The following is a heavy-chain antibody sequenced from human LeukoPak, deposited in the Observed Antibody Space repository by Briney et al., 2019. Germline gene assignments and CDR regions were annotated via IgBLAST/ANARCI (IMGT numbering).Heavy chain of an antibody. CDR2: ISSRSTYI. J-gene: IGHJ6*04. V-gene: IGHV3-21*01. CDR1: GFTFSSYS. Sequence: GGSLRLSCAASGFTFSSYSMNWVRQAPGKGLEWVSSISSRSTYIYLADSVKARFTISRDNAKNSLFLQMNSLRAEDTAVYFCAKSTRAVMAMMDVWGKGTTVTVSS. D-gene: IGHD3-16*01. CDR3: AKSTRAVMAMMDV.